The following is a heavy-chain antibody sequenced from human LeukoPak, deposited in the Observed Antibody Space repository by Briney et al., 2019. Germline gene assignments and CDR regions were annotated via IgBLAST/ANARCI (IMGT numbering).Heavy chain of an antibody. CDR1: GGSISSYY. D-gene: IGHD5-18*01. CDR2: IYYSGST. J-gene: IGHJ4*02. CDR3: ASYSEGYSYGSFDY. Sequence: PSETLSLTCTVSGGSISSYYWSWIRQPPGKGLEWIGYIYYSGSTNYNPSLKSRVTISVDTSKNQFSLKLSSVTAVDTAVYYCASYSEGYSYGSFDYWGQGTLVTVSS. V-gene: IGHV4-59*01.